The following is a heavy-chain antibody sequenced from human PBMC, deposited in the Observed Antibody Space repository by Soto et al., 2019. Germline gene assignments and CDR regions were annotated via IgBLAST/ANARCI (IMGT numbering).Heavy chain of an antibody. V-gene: IGHV4-30-2*01. CDR2: IYHSGST. J-gene: IGHJ6*02. Sequence: TLSLTCAVSGGSISSGGYSWSWIRQPPGKGLEWIGYIYHSGSTYYNPSLKSRVTISVDRSKNQFSLKLSSVTAADTAVYYCARGGRFMDVWGQGTTVTVSS. CDR3: ARGGRFMDV. CDR1: GGSISSGGYS.